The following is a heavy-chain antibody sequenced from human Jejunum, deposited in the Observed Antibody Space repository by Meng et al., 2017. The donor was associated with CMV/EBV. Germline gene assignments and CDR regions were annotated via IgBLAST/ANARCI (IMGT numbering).Heavy chain of an antibody. Sequence: ASGFTFSHYWMTWVRQAPGKGLEWVANIKEDGSGKYYVASVNGRFIVSRDNAKSSLYLEMNNLRAEDTGVYYCARRRNSNWFDSWGQGTLVTVSS. V-gene: IGHV3-7*01. D-gene: IGHD2/OR15-2a*01. J-gene: IGHJ5*01. CDR1: GFTFSHYW. CDR2: IKEDGSGK. CDR3: ARRRNSNWFDS.